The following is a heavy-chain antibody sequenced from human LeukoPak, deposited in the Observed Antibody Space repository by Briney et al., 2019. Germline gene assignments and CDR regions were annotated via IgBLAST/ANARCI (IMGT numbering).Heavy chain of an antibody. CDR2: IYHSGST. CDR1: GYSISSGYY. Sequence: SETLSLTCAVSGYSISSGYYWGWIRQPPGKGLEWIGSIYHSGSTYYNPSLKSRVTISVDTSKNQFSPKLSSVTAADTAVYYCARQAAGTQDFDYWGQGTLVTVSS. CDR3: ARQAAGTQDFDY. D-gene: IGHD6-13*01. V-gene: IGHV4-38-2*01. J-gene: IGHJ4*02.